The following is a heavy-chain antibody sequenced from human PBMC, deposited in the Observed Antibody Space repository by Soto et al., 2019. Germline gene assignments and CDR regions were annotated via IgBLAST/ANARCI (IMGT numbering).Heavy chain of an antibody. CDR1: GFTFSSYS. J-gene: IGHJ4*02. D-gene: IGHD2-15*01. CDR2: ISSSSSYI. V-gene: IGHV3-21*01. CDR3: ARDHCSGGSCYSAFYYFDY. Sequence: EVQLVESGGGLVKPGGSLRLSCAASGFTFSSYSMNWVRQAPGKGLEWVSSISSSSSYIYYADSVKGRFTISRDNAKNSLYLQMNSLRAEDTAVYYCARDHCSGGSCYSAFYYFDYWGQGTLVTVAS.